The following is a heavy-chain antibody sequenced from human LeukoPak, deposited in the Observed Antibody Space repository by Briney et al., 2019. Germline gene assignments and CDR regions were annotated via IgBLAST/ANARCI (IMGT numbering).Heavy chain of an antibody. CDR2: INGDGSST. J-gene: IGHJ3*02. CDR3: AREPHSDYSDHTDSFDI. D-gene: IGHD4-17*01. CDR1: GFTFSSFW. V-gene: IGHV3-74*01. Sequence: GGSLRPSCAASGFTFSSFWMHWVRQAPGKGLVWVSRINGDGSSTSYADFVEGRFSISRDNAQNTLYLQMHSLRAEDTALYYCAREPHSDYSDHTDSFDIWGQGTMVSVSS.